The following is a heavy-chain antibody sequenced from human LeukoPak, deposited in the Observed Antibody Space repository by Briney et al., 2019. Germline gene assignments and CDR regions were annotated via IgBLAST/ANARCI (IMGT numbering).Heavy chain of an antibody. CDR2: INHSGST. CDR1: GGSFSGYY. J-gene: IGHJ6*02. V-gene: IGHV4-34*01. Sequence: SETLSLTCAVYGGSFSGYYWIWIRQPPGKGLEWIGEINHSGSTNYNPSLKSRVTISVDTSKNQFSLKLSSVTAADTAVYYCARGRATVTTLGYYYYYYGMDVWGQGTTVTVSS. CDR3: ARGRATVTTLGYYYYYYGMDV. D-gene: IGHD4-11*01.